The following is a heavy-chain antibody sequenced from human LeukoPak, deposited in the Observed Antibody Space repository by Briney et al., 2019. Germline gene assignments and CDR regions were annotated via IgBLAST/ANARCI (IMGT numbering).Heavy chain of an antibody. Sequence: ASVKVSCKASGYTFTSYGISWVRQAPGQGLEWMGWISAYNGNTNYAQKLQGRVTMTTDTSTSTAYMELRSLRPDDTAVYYCARDMFDYYDSSGYYYGVYWGQGTLVTVSS. CDR2: ISAYNGNT. CDR3: ARDMFDYYDSSGYYYGVY. J-gene: IGHJ4*02. CDR1: GYTFTSYG. D-gene: IGHD3-22*01. V-gene: IGHV1-18*01.